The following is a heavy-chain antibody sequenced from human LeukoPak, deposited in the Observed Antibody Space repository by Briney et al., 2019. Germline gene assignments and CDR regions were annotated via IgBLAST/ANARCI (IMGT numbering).Heavy chain of an antibody. CDR3: ARQAQGIDGMDV. V-gene: IGHV1-2*04. CDR1: GYTFTGYY. CDR2: INPNSGGT. Sequence: DSVKVSCKASGYTFTGYYMHWVRQAPGQGLEWMGWINPNSGGTNYAQKFQGWVTMTRDTSISTAYMELSRLRSDDTAVYYCARQAQGIDGMDVWGQGTTVTVSS. D-gene: IGHD2-21*01. J-gene: IGHJ6*02.